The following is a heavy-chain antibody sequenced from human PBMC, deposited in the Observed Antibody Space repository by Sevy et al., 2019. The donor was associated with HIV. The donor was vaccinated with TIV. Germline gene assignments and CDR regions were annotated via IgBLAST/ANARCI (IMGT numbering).Heavy chain of an antibody. J-gene: IGHJ3*02. CDR1: GGSINSDH. CDR2: VYYTAAA. Sequence: SETLSLTCTVSGGSINSDHWNWIRQPPGKGLEWVGYVYYTAAANYNPSLKNRVTISVNRTKHQFSLQLTSVTAADTAVYYCAIRNVFDIWGQGTMVTVSS. CDR3: AIRNVFDI. V-gene: IGHV4-59*08.